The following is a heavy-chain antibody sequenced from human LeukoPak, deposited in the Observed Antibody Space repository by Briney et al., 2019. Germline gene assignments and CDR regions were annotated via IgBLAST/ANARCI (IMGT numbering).Heavy chain of an antibody. V-gene: IGHV1-69*05. D-gene: IGHD2-15*01. J-gene: IGHJ4*02. CDR3: ARGRSGGSPHFDY. Sequence: SVKVSCKASGGTFSSYAISWVRQAPGQGLEWMGRIIPIFGTANYAQKFQGRVTITTDESTSTAYMELSSLRSEDTAVYSCARGRSGGSPHFDYWGQGTLVTVSS. CDR1: GGTFSSYA. CDR2: IIPIFGTA.